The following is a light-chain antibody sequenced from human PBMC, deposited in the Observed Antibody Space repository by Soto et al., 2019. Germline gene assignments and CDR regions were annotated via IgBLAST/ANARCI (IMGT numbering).Light chain of an antibody. V-gene: IGKV1-9*01. CDR3: QQLNSYLT. Sequence: DIQMTQSPSTLSGSVGDRVTITCRASQTISSWLAWYQQKPGKAPKLLIYAASTLQSGVPSRFSGSGSGTEFTLTISSLQPEDFATYYCQQLNSYLTFGGGTKVDI. CDR1: QTISSW. J-gene: IGKJ4*01. CDR2: AAS.